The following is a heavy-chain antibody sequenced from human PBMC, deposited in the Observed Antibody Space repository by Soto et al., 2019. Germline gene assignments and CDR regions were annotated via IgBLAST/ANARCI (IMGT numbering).Heavy chain of an antibody. V-gene: IGHV3-64*01. D-gene: IGHD6-19*01. Sequence: EVQLVESGGGLVQPGGSLRLSCAASGFTFSSYAMHWVRQAPGKGLEYVSSISSNGGGTFYANSVKGRFTISRDNSKNTLYLQMGSLRAEDMAVYFCLAVAAESQNFDYWGQGTLVTVSS. CDR1: GFTFSSYA. J-gene: IGHJ4*02. CDR2: ISSNGGGT. CDR3: LAVAAESQNFDY.